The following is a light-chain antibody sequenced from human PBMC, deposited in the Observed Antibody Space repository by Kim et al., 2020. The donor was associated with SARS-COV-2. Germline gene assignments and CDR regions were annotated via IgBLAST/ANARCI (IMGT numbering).Light chain of an antibody. Sequence: DIQMTQSPSSLSASVGDRVIITCQASQDIGTYLNWYQQKPGTAPNILIYDASKLETGVPSRFSGSGSGTDFTFTISSLQPEDIATYYCQHFNDFPRTFGQGTKVDIK. J-gene: IGKJ1*01. CDR1: QDIGTY. CDR2: DAS. V-gene: IGKV1-33*01. CDR3: QHFNDFPRT.